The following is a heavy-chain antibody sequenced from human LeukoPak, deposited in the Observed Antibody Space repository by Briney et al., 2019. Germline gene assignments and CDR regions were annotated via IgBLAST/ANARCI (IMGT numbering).Heavy chain of an antibody. CDR3: VRYNNGLDY. Sequence: GGSLRLSCAASGFPFSSYWMTWVRQAPGKGPEWVDNIKQDGSEKYYVDSVKGRFSVSRDNARNSLYLQMNSLRSEDTAVYYCVRYNNGLDYWGQGTLVTVSS. J-gene: IGHJ4*02. D-gene: IGHD2-8*01. V-gene: IGHV3-7*01. CDR2: IKQDGSEK. CDR1: GFPFSSYW.